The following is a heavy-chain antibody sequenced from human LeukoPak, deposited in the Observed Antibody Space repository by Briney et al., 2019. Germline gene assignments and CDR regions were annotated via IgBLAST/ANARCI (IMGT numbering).Heavy chain of an antibody. Sequence: SETLSLTCTVSGGSISSYYWSWIRQPPGKGLEWIGYIYYSGSTNYNPSLKSRVTISVDTSKNQFSLKLSSVTAADTAVYYCARLIVSDAFDIWGQGTMVTVPS. CDR1: GGSISSYY. V-gene: IGHV4-59*08. J-gene: IGHJ3*02. CDR3: ARLIVSDAFDI. D-gene: IGHD2-15*01. CDR2: IYYSGST.